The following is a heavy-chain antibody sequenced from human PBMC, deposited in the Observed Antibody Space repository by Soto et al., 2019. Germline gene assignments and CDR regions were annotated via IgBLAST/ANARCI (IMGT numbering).Heavy chain of an antibody. Sequence: PGGSLRLSCAASGFTFSSYAMSWVRQAPGKGLEWVSAISGSGGSTYYADSVKGRFTISRDNSKNTLYLQMNSLRAEDTAVYYCAKDLRKGNGRGITIFGGARWHGMDVWGQGTTVAVSS. D-gene: IGHD3-3*01. V-gene: IGHV3-23*01. CDR2: ISGSGGST. CDR1: GFTFSSYA. J-gene: IGHJ6*02. CDR3: AKDLRKGNGRGITIFGGARWHGMDV.